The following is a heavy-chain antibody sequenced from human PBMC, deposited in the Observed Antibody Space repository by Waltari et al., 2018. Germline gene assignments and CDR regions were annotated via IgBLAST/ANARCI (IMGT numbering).Heavy chain of an antibody. V-gene: IGHV3-23*04. D-gene: IGHD3-10*01. J-gene: IGHJ4*02. CDR3: TKGFGELLPFDH. CDR2: SSDGGVAT. Sequence: EVQLVESGGGLVQPGGSLRLSCATSGFIFNHNAISWVRQAPGKGLEWVSASSDGGVATYYADSVKGRFTISRDDSKNTVYLQMNSLRADDTALYYCTKGFGELLPFDHWGQGTLVTVSS. CDR1: GFIFNHNA.